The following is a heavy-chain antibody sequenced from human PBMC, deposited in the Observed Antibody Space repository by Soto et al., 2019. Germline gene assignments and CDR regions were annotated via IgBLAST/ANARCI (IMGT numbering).Heavy chain of an antibody. V-gene: IGHV3-30-3*01. CDR1: GFNFGVFA. Sequence: VQLLESGGGVVQPGRSLRLSCATSGFNFGVFAMYWVRQAPRKGLEWVAGISYEGSSEYYPDSVKGRFTISRDNSKNTLYLQINSLRAEDTSMYYCARVGVAVAGDYWGQGTLVIVSS. CDR2: ISYEGSSE. CDR3: ARVGVAVAGDY. J-gene: IGHJ4*02. D-gene: IGHD6-19*01.